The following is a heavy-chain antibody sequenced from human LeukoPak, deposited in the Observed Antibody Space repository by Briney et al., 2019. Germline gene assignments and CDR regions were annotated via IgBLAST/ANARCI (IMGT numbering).Heavy chain of an antibody. D-gene: IGHD1-1*01. J-gene: IGHJ4*02. CDR2: IYSGVPT. V-gene: IGHV4-4*09. CDR3: VQTTGWPGFDY. CDR1: GVSISLFY. Sequence: PSDTLSLICTTSGVSISLFYWSWVRQPPGKGLEWIVYIYSGVPTYFNPSLKSRVIISLDTSKNQFSLNLTSVTAADTAKYYCVQTTGWPGFDYWGQGILVTVSS.